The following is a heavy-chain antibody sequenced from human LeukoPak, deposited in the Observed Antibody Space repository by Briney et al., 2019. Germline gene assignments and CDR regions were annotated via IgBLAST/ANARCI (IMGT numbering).Heavy chain of an antibody. V-gene: IGHV3-30*07. CDR1: QFTFSSHA. J-gene: IGHJ4*02. CDR3: ARTASFAAGYYIDY. CDR2: MSFDGSHI. Sequence: GGSLRLSCAASQFTFSSHAMNWVRQAPGKGLDWVAVMSFDGSHIYYAHSVKGRFTISRDNAKNSLYLQMNSLRAEDTAVYYCARTASFAAGYYIDYWGQGTLVTVSS. D-gene: IGHD6-13*01.